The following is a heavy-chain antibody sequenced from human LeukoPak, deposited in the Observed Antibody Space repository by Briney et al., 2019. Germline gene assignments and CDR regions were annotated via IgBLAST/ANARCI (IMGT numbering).Heavy chain of an antibody. CDR2: IYYSGST. V-gene: IGHV4-59*08. Sequence: SETLSLTCTVSGGSISSYYWSWIRQPPGKGLEGIGYIYYSGSTNYNPSLKSRVTISVDTSKNQFSLKLSSVTAADTAVYYCARFYGSGSYYPHFDYWGQGTLVTVXX. CDR3: ARFYGSGSYYPHFDY. CDR1: GGSISSYY. D-gene: IGHD3-10*01. J-gene: IGHJ4*02.